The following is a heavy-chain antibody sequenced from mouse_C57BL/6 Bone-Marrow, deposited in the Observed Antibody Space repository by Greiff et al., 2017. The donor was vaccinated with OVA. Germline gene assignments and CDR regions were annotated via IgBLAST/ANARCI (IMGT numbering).Heavy chain of an antibody. J-gene: IGHJ3*01. CDR2: FRNKANNHAT. CDR1: GFTFSDAW. CDR3: TGAGGFAY. Sequence: EVKLEESGGGLVQPGGSMKLSCAASGFTFSDAWMDWVRQSPEKGLEWVAEFRNKANNHATYYAESVKGRFTISRDDSKSSVYLQMNSLRAEDTGIYYCTGAGGFAYWGQGTLVTVSA. D-gene: IGHD4-1*01. V-gene: IGHV6-6*01.